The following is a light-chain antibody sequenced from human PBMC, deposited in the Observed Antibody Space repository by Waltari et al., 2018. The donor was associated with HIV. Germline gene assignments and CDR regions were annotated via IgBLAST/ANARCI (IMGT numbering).Light chain of an antibody. CDR3: SSYTRSSTL. CDR2: DVS. V-gene: IGLV2-14*01. Sequence: QSALTQPASVSGSPGQSITISCTGTTSDVGGKNYVSCYQKHPGKAPKLLIYDVSNRPSGVSNRFSGCKSGNTASLTISGLQAEDEADYYCSSYTRSSTLFGGGTKLTVL. CDR1: TSDVGGKNY. J-gene: IGLJ2*01.